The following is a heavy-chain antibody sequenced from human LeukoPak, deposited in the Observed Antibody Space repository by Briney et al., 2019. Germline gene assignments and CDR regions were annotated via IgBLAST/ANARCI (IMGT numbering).Heavy chain of an antibody. V-gene: IGHV3-30*18. Sequence: PGRSLRLSCAASGFTFSSYGMHWVRQAPGKGLEWVAVIWYGGSNKYYADSVKGRFTISRDNSKNTLYLQMNSLRAEDTAVYYCAKDPSPTVTTYAFDIWGQGTMVTVSS. D-gene: IGHD4-17*01. J-gene: IGHJ3*02. CDR2: IWYGGSNK. CDR3: AKDPSPTVTTYAFDI. CDR1: GFTFSSYG.